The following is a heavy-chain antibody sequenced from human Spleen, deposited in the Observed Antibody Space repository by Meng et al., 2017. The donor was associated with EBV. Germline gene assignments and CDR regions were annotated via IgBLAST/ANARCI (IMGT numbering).Heavy chain of an antibody. CDR3: AKDGVGTRGYFDH. Sequence: QLQLQESGPGLVKPPETLSLTCTVSGGSMRRSSYYWGWIRQSPGKGLEWIGNIYYSGSTYYNPSLKSRVTISVDTSKNQFALKLSSVTAADTAVYFCAKDGVGTRGYFDHWGQGALVTVSS. J-gene: IGHJ4*02. CDR2: IYYSGST. V-gene: IGHV4-39*07. CDR1: GGSMRRSSYY. D-gene: IGHD3-3*01.